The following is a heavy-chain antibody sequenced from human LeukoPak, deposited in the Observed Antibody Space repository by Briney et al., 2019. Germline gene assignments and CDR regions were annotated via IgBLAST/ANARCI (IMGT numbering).Heavy chain of an antibody. CDR3: ATLRGYCSSTSCPYDAFDI. CDR1: GGTFSSYA. J-gene: IGHJ3*02. Sequence: GASVKVSCKASGGTFSSYAISWVRQAPGQGLEWMGGIIPIFGTANYAQKFQGRVTITTDESTSTAYMELSSLRSEDTAVYYCATLRGYCSSTSCPYDAFDIWGQGTMVTVSS. V-gene: IGHV1-69*05. D-gene: IGHD2-2*01. CDR2: IIPIFGTA.